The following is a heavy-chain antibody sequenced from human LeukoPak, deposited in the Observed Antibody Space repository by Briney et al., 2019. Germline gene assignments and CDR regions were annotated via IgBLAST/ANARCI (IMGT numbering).Heavy chain of an antibody. Sequence: GGSLRLSCAASGFTFSSYWMSWVRQAPGKGLEWVANIKQDGSEKYYVDSVKGRFTISRDNAKNSLYLQMNSLRAEDTAVYYCARVNGDILTGYYDPYYFDYWGQGTLVTVSS. D-gene: IGHD3-9*01. J-gene: IGHJ4*02. CDR3: ARVNGDILTGYYDPYYFDY. V-gene: IGHV3-7*01. CDR2: IKQDGSEK. CDR1: GFTFSSYW.